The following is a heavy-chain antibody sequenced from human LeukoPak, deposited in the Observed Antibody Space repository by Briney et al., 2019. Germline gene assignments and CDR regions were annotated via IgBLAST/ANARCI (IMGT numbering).Heavy chain of an antibody. CDR1: GYTFTDYF. CDR2: GNPTRGGT. D-gene: IGHD3-3*01. J-gene: IGHJ4*02. Sequence: ASLKVSCKASGYTFTDYFMHWVEQAPGNELEGLEWGNPTRGGTNYAQTFRGRLTMTGDTSISTAYMEMGRLKSDDTAMYYCARSRIPIFGVAISGPPDFDYWGQGTLVTVSS. CDR3: ARSRIPIFGVAISGPPDFDY. V-gene: IGHV1-2*02.